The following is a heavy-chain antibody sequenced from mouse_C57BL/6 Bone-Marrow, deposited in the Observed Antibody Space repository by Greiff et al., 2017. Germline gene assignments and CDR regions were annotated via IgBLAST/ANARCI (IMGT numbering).Heavy chain of an antibody. CDR3: ARGKLAWFAY. J-gene: IGHJ3*01. V-gene: IGHV1-50*01. CDR2: IDPSDSYT. CDR1: GYTFTSYW. Sequence: QVQLQQPGAELVKPGASVKLSCKASGYTFTSYWMQWVKQRPGQGLEWIGEIDPSDSYTNYNQKFNGKATLTVDTSSSTAYMQLSSLTSEDSAVYYCARGKLAWFAYWGQGTLVTVSA.